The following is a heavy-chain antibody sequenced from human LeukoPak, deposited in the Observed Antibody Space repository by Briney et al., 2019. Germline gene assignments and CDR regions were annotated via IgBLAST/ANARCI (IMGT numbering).Heavy chain of an antibody. Sequence: SETLSLTYTVSDDSFSSNTYYWAWIRQPPGKGLECIGGIRYSGTTYFNPSLKSRVTISMDTSKNQISLNLISVTAADTAIYYCARRRSDLNWYDPWGQGTLVTVSS. V-gene: IGHV4-39*07. CDR3: ARRRSDLNWYDP. CDR2: IRYSGTT. CDR1: DDSFSSNTYY. J-gene: IGHJ5*02. D-gene: IGHD6-19*01.